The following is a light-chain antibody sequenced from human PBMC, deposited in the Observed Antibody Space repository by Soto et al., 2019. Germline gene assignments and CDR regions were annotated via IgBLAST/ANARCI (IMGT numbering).Light chain of an antibody. J-gene: IGKJ4*01. CDR2: DAS. CDR1: QTVSTY. CDR3: QQRHRLPPT. Sequence: EIVLTQSPPTLSLSPGERATLSCRASQTVSTYLAWYQQKPGQAPRLLIFDASNRATGIPARFSGSGSGTDFTLNIRSLEAGDFAVYYCQQRHRLPPTFGGGTKVEIK. V-gene: IGKV3-11*01.